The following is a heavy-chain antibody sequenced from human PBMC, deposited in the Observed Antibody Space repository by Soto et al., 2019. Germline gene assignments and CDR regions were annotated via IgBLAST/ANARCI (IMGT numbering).Heavy chain of an antibody. V-gene: IGHV4-34*01. Sequence: PSETLSLTCAVYGGSFSGYYWSWIRQPPGKGLEWIGEINHSGSTNYNPSLKSRVTISVDTSKNQFSLKLSSVTAADTAVYYCASHHYYGSGSYYNPLYYYSGMDVWGQGTTVTVSS. J-gene: IGHJ6*02. CDR3: ASHHYYGSGSYYNPLYYYSGMDV. CDR1: GGSFSGYY. D-gene: IGHD3-10*01. CDR2: INHSGST.